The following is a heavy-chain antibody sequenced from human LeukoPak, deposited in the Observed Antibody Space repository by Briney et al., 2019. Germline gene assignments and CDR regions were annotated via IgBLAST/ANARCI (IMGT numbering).Heavy chain of an antibody. CDR3: ARGYSRAAFDI. CDR1: GFTFSSYW. V-gene: IGHV3-48*01. D-gene: IGHD2-15*01. CDR2: ISSSSSTI. J-gene: IGHJ3*02. Sequence: RPGGSLRLSCAASGFTFSSYWMNWVRQAPGKGLEWVSYISSSSSTIYYADSVKGRFTVSRDNGKNSLLLQMNSLRAEDTALYYCARGYSRAAFDIWGQGTVVAVSS.